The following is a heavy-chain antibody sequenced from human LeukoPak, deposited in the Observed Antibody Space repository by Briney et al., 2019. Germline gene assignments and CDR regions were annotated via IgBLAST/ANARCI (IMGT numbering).Heavy chain of an antibody. V-gene: IGHV3-23*01. D-gene: IGHD6-13*01. CDR2: ISGRGDST. Sequence: GGSLRLSCAASRFTFSSYAMSWVRQAPGKGLEWVSTISGRGDSTYYADSVKGRFTISRDNSRNTLYLQMNTLRAEDTAVYYCAKAIAAPVWYFDLWGRGTLITVSS. CDR1: RFTFSSYA. CDR3: AKAIAAPVWYFDL. J-gene: IGHJ2*01.